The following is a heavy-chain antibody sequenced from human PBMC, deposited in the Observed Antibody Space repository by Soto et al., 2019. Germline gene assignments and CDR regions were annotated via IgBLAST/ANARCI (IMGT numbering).Heavy chain of an antibody. J-gene: IGHJ4*02. D-gene: IGHD6-13*01. CDR3: ATNGHIGSSWYGK. CDR2: IYPGDSDT. Sequence: GESLKISCKGSGYSFTSYWIGWVRQMPGKGLEWMGIIYPGDSDTRYSPSFQGQVTISADKSISTAYLQWSSLRSEDTAVYYCATNGHIGSSWYGKWGQGTLVTVSS. CDR1: GYSFTSYW. V-gene: IGHV5-51*01.